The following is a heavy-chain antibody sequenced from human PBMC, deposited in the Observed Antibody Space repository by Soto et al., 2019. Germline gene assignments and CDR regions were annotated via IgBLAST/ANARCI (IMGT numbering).Heavy chain of an antibody. CDR2: IIPILGIA. Sequence: GASVKVSCKASGGTFSSYTISWLRQAPGQGLEWMGRIIPILGIANYAQKFQGRVTITADKSTSTAYMELSSLRSEDTAVYYCARDDVAAGTSHYFDYWGQGTLVTVSS. CDR1: GGTFSSYT. CDR3: ARDDVAAGTSHYFDY. D-gene: IGHD6-13*01. V-gene: IGHV1-69*04. J-gene: IGHJ4*02.